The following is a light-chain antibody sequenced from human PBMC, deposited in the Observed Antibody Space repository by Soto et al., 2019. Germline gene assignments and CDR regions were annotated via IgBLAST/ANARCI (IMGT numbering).Light chain of an antibody. CDR3: QQRDYWQVT. CDR1: QSVSSN. CDR2: GAS. J-gene: IGKJ5*01. V-gene: IGKV3-15*01. Sequence: EIVMTQSPATLSVSPGEIATLSCSASQSVSSNLAWYQQKPGQAPRLLIYGASTRATGIPDRFSGSGSGTDFTLTISSLEPEDFAVYYCQQRDYWQVTFGQGTRLEIK.